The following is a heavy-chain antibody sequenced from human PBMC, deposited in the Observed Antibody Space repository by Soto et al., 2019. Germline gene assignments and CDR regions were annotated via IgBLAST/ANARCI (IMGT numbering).Heavy chain of an antibody. V-gene: IGHV6-1*01. J-gene: IGHJ4*02. Sequence: SQTLXLTFXISGDSVSSNSAAWNWISQSPSRGLEWLGRTYYRSKWYNDYAVSVKSRITINPDTSKNQFSLQLNSVTPEDTAVYYCARAGIAAAGSGFDYWGQGTLVTVSS. D-gene: IGHD6-13*01. CDR3: ARAGIAAAGSGFDY. CDR2: TYYRSKWYN. CDR1: GDSVSSNSAA.